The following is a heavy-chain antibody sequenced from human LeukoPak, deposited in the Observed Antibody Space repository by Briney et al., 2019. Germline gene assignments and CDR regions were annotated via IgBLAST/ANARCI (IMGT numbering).Heavy chain of an antibody. J-gene: IGHJ4*02. Sequence: ASVKVSCKASGYTFTSYGISWVRQAPGQGLEWMGGIIPIFGTANYAQKSQGRVTITADKSTSTAYMELSSLRSEDTAVHYCARVAVAGSGKLYYFDYWGQGTLVTVSS. CDR1: GYTFTSYG. V-gene: IGHV1-69*06. CDR2: IIPIFGTA. CDR3: ARVAVAGSGKLYYFDY. D-gene: IGHD6-19*01.